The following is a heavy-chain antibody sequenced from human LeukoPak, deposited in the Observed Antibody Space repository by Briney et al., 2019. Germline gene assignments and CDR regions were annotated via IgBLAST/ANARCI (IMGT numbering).Heavy chain of an antibody. CDR2: IYSGGST. CDR1: GFPVSNTY. V-gene: IGHV3-53*01. D-gene: IGHD3-16*01. Sequence: PGGSLSLSCAASGFPVSNTYMSWVRQAPGKGLEWVSVIYSGGSTYYADSVKGRFTISRDNSKNTLYLQMNSLRAEDTAVYYCARDGKVPTWGYDYWGQGTLVTVSS. CDR3: ARDGKVPTWGYDY. J-gene: IGHJ4*02.